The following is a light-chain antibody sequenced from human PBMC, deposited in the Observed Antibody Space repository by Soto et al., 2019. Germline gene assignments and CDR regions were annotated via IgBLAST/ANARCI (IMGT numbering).Light chain of an antibody. V-gene: IGKV3-20*01. J-gene: IGKJ1*01. Sequence: ETVLTQSPGTLSLSPGERATLSCRASQSLGSDYLAWYQQKPGQAPRLLIYGVSSRATDIPDRFSGSGSGTDFTLTISRLEQEDFAVYYCQLYGTSRAFGQGTKV. CDR2: GVS. CDR3: QLYGTSRA. CDR1: QSLGSDY.